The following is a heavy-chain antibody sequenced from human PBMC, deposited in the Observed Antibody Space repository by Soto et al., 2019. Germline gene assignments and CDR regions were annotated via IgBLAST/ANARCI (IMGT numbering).Heavy chain of an antibody. CDR1: GYTFTSYY. D-gene: IGHD6-19*01. V-gene: IGHV1-46*01. CDR2: INPSGGST. CDR3: ARDGLHPLAVAGTRYYYYGMDV. Sequence: ASVKVSCKASGYTFTSYYMHWVRQAPGQGLEWMGIINPSGGSTSYAQKFQGRVTMTRDTSTSTVYMELSSLRSEDTAVYYCARDGLHPLAVAGTRYYYYGMDVWGQGTTVTVSS. J-gene: IGHJ6*02.